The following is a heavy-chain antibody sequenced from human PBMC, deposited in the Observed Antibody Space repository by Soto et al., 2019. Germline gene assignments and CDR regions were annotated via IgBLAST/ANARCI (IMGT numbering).Heavy chain of an antibody. Sequence: QVQLQESGPGLVKPSETLSLTCTVSGGSISSYYWSWIRQPPGKGLEWIGYIYYSGSTNYNPSLKRRVTISVDTSKNQFSLKLSSVTAADTAVYYCARHIAAADTYYYYCMDVWGQGTTVTVSS. D-gene: IGHD6-13*01. CDR3: ARHIAAADTYYYYCMDV. J-gene: IGHJ6*02. CDR1: GGSISSYY. V-gene: IGHV4-59*08. CDR2: IYYSGST.